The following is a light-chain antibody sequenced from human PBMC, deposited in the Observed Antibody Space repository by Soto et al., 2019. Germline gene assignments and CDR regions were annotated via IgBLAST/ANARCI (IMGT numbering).Light chain of an antibody. J-gene: IGKJ5*01. CDR1: QGISSY. Sequence: DIKFTQSPSFLSASVGDRVTITCRASQGISSYLAWYQQKPGKAPKLLIYAASTLQSGVPTRFSGSGSGTEFSLTISSLQPEDFATYYCQHLDSYSTFGQGTRLEIK. CDR3: QHLDSYST. V-gene: IGKV1-9*01. CDR2: AAS.